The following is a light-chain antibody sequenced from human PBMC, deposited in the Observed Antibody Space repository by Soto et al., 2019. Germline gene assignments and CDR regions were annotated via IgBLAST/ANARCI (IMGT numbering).Light chain of an antibody. CDR3: QHYSNCPPT. J-gene: IGKJ3*01. V-gene: IGKV3-15*01. CDR2: YAS. Sequence: EMVMTQSPATLSVSPGERVTLSCRASESVPSNLAWYQQKPGQGPSLLIYYASTRVTGVPDRFSGSGSGTEFTRTISSLQSEDFGVYYCQHYSNCPPTFGPGTKVEIK. CDR1: ESVPSN.